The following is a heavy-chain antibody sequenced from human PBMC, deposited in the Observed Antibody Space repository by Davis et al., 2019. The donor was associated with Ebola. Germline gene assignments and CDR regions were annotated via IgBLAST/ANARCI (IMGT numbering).Heavy chain of an antibody. CDR3: ARVKVDCSSTSCHNYYYYGMDV. J-gene: IGHJ6*02. D-gene: IGHD2-2*01. CDR1: GFTFSSYA. CDR2: ISGGGGST. Sequence: PGGSLRLSCAASGFTFSSYAMSWVRQAPGKGLEWVSAISGGGGSTYYADSVKGRFSISRDNSKNTLYLQMNSLRAEDTAVYYCARVKVDCSSTSCHNYYYYGMDVWGQGTTVTVSS. V-gene: IGHV3-23*01.